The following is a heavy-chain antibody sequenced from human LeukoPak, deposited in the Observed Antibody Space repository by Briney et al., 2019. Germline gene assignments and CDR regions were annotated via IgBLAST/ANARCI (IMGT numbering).Heavy chain of an antibody. Sequence: SQTLSLTCTFSGGSLSSGSYYWSWIRHPAGKGLEWIGRIYTSGSTNYNPSLKSRVTISVDTSKNQFSLKLSSVTAADTAVYYCARGTFYCSSTSCYRGIYYYYGMDVWGQGTTVTVSS. J-gene: IGHJ6*02. CDR2: IYTSGST. CDR1: GGSLSSGSYY. CDR3: ARGTFYCSSTSCYRGIYYYYGMDV. D-gene: IGHD2-2*01. V-gene: IGHV4-61*02.